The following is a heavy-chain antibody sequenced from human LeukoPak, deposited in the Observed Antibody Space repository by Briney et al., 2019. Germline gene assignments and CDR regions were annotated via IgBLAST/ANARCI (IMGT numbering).Heavy chain of an antibody. Sequence: GGSLRLPCAASGISFSSHGMHWVRQAPGKGLEWVAVIWYDGSNIYYADSVKGRFTISRDNSKNTLYLQMNSLRAEDTALYYCARARNDYDSNGFSVLDYWGQGTLVTVSS. D-gene: IGHD3-22*01. CDR3: ARARNDYDSNGFSVLDY. J-gene: IGHJ4*02. CDR1: GISFSSHG. V-gene: IGHV3-33*01. CDR2: IWYDGSNI.